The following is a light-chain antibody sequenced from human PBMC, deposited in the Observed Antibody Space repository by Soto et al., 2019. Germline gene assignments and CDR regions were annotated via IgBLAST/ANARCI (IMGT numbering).Light chain of an antibody. CDR2: EVS. Sequence: QSVLTQPPSASGSPGQSVTISCTGTSSDIGAYIYVSWHQQHPGKAPKLMISEVSRRPSGVPERFSGSKSGNTASLTVSGLQADDEAHYYCSSYAGSNNFVFGTGTKVTVL. CDR1: SSDIGAYIY. CDR3: SSYAGSNNFV. J-gene: IGLJ1*01. V-gene: IGLV2-8*01.